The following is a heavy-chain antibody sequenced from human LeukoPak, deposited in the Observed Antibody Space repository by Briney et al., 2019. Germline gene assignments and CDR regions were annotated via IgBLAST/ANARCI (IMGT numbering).Heavy chain of an antibody. CDR1: KFTFSNYG. Sequence: GGSLRLSCAASKFTFSNYGMRWVRQAPGKGLEWVAVISSDGSNKYYADSVKGRFTISRDNSKNTLYLQMNSLRAEDTAVYYCAKCPSGVLRYFAPIDYWGQGTLVTASS. D-gene: IGHD3-9*01. CDR3: AKCPSGVLRYFAPIDY. J-gene: IGHJ4*02. V-gene: IGHV3-30*18. CDR2: ISSDGSNK.